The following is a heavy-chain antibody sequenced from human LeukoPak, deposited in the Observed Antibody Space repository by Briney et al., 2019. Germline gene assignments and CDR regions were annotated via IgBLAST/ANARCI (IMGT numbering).Heavy chain of an antibody. CDR2: VNHSGTT. V-gene: IGHV4-34*01. D-gene: IGHD5-12*01. Sequence: SETLPLTCAVYGGYFTDYYWSWIRQTPGKGLEWIGEVNHSGTTNYNPSLKSRVTISVDTSKNQFSLKVTSVTAADTALYYCARAYNGYDYPWGQGTLVTVSS. J-gene: IGHJ5*02. CDR1: GGYFTDYY. CDR3: ARAYNGYDYP.